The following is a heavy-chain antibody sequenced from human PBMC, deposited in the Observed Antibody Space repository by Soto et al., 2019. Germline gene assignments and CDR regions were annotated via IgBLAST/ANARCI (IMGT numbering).Heavy chain of an antibody. CDR1: GYRFAGYW. V-gene: IGHV5-10-1*01. CDR3: ARQIYDSDTGPNFQYYFDS. J-gene: IGHJ4*02. D-gene: IGHD3-22*01. CDR2: IDPSDSQT. Sequence: PGEPLKIWCRGSGYRFAGYWITWVRKKPGKGLEWMGRIDPSDSQTYYSPSFRGHVTISATKSITTVFLQWSSLRASDTAMYYCARQIYDSDTGPNFQYYFDSWGQGTPVTVSS.